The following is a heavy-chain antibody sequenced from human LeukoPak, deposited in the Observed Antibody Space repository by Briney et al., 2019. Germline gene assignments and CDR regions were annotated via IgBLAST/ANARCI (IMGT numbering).Heavy chain of an antibody. V-gene: IGHV4-34*01. J-gene: IGHJ4*02. Sequence: NPSETLSLTCAVYGGSFRGYYWSWIRQPPGEGVEWLGEINYSGSTNYDPSLKSRVTISVDTSKNQLSLKLSSVTAADTAVYYCARGRIMHYYDSSSYLGPPYFDYWGQGTLVTVSS. CDR3: ARGRIMHYYDSSSYLGPPYFDY. CDR1: GGSFRGYY. CDR2: INYSGST. D-gene: IGHD3-22*01.